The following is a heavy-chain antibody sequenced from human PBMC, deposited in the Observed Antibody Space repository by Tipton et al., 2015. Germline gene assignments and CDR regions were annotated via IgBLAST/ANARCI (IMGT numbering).Heavy chain of an antibody. J-gene: IGHJ4*02. D-gene: IGHD5-24*01. CDR1: GFTFSGSA. Sequence: SLRLSCAASGFTFSGSAMHWVRLASGKGLEWVGRIRSEANNYATSYGASAKGRFTISRDDSTNMTYLQMNSLETEDTAVYYCTTDPNLGFLRWGDSYWGQGALVTVSS. CDR2: IRSEANNYAT. CDR3: TTDPNLGFLRWGDSY. V-gene: IGHV3-73*01.